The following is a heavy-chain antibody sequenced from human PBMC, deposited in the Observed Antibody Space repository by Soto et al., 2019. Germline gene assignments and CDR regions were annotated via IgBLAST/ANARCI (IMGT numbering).Heavy chain of an antibody. D-gene: IGHD4-17*01. CDR1: GFSLSTSGVG. CDR3: AHSLKADYGDYAPFDY. CDR2: IYWDDVK. Sequence: QITLKESGPTLVKPTQTLTLTCTFSGFSLSTSGVGVGWIRQPPGKALEWLALIYWDDVKRYSPSLKSRLTTTKDTSKNQVVLTMTNMDPVDTATYYCAHSLKADYGDYAPFDYWGQGTLVTVSS. J-gene: IGHJ4*02. V-gene: IGHV2-5*02.